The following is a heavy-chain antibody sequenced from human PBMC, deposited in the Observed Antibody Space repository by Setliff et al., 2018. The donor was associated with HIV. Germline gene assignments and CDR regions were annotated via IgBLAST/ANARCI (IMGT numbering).Heavy chain of an antibody. V-gene: IGHV4-59*01. D-gene: IGHD5-18*01. J-gene: IGHJ4*02. CDR1: GGSISVYY. CDR3: ARAPSLDTATVSRWGYYFDY. Sequence: SETLSLTCAVYGGSISVYYWSWIRQPPGKGLEWIGYIYYTGSTNYNPSLKSRVTISLDTSKNQFSLKLSSVTAADTAVYYCARAPSLDTATVSRWGYYFDYWGQGTLVTVSS. CDR2: IYYTGST.